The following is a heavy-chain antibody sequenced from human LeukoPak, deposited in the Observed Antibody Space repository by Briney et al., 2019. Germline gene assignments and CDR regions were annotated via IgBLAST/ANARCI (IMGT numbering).Heavy chain of an antibody. Sequence: SETLSLTCAVYGGSFSGYYWSWIRQPPGKGLEWIGEINHSGSTNYNPSLKSRVTISVDTSKNQFSLKLSSVTAADTAVYYCAKDLHLDYYDSSGYYTGGYYFDYWGQGTLVTVSS. CDR2: INHSGST. CDR1: GGSFSGYY. CDR3: AKDLHLDYYDSSGYYTGGYYFDY. D-gene: IGHD3-22*01. V-gene: IGHV4-34*01. J-gene: IGHJ4*02.